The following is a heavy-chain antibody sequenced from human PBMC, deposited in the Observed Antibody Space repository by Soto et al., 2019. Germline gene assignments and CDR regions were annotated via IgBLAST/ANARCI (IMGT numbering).Heavy chain of an antibody. J-gene: IGHJ6*02. Sequence: QVQLQESGPGLVKPSETLSLTCTVSGASINSHYWTWIRQPPGKGLEWIGSIYFSGSTNYNPSLMGRVSLSVDRAKSQFSLNLTSVTAADTAMYYCARELSYGMDVWGQGTTVIVSS. CDR1: GASINSHY. CDR2: IYFSGST. V-gene: IGHV4-59*11. CDR3: ARELSYGMDV.